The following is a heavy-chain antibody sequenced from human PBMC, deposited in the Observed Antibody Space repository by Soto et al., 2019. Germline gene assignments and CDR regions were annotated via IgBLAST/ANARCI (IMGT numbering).Heavy chain of an antibody. D-gene: IGHD3-10*01. CDR1: GFTFTSSA. CDR2: IVVGSGNT. J-gene: IGHJ5*02. CDR3: AAVSHERGWFDP. Sequence: QMQLVQSGPEGKKPGTSVKVSCKASGFTFTSSAVQWVRQARGQRLEWIGWIVVGSGNTNYAQKFQERVTITRDMSTSTAYMELSSLRSEDTAVYYCAAVSHERGWFDPWGQGTLVTVSS. V-gene: IGHV1-58*01.